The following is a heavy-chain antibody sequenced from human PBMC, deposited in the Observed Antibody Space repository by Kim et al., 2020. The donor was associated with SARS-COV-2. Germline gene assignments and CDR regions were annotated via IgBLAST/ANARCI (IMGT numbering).Heavy chain of an antibody. CDR2: ISYDGSNK. J-gene: IGHJ4*02. V-gene: IGHV3-30*04. Sequence: GGSLRLSCAASGFTFSSYAMHWVRQAPGKGLEWVAVISYDGSNKYYADSVKGRFTISRDNSKNTLYLQMNSLRAEDTAVYYCARAWGDEWELYFDYWGQGTLVTVSS. D-gene: IGHD1-26*01. CDR3: ARAWGDEWELYFDY. CDR1: GFTFSSYA.